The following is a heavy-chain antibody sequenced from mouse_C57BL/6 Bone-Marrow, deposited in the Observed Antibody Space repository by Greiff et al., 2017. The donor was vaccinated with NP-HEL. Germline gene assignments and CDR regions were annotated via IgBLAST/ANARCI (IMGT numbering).Heavy chain of an antibody. CDR2: INPSSGYT. CDR1: GYTFTSYT. J-gene: IGHJ1*03. V-gene: IGHV1-4*01. D-gene: IGHD1-1*01. Sequence: VQLQQSGAELARPGASVKMSCKASGYTFTSYTMHWVKQRPGQGLEWIGYINPSSGYTKYNQKFKDKATLTADKSSSTAYMELRSLTSEDSAVYFCKATGYWYFDVWGTGTTVTVSS. CDR3: KATGYWYFDV.